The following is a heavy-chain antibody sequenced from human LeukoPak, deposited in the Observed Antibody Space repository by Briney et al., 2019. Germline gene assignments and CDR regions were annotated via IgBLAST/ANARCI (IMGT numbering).Heavy chain of an antibody. CDR2: LRPDSGAT. CDR1: GYTFSAFY. CDR3: ARVDTVGTVNPFY. D-gene: IGHD5-12*01. Sequence: ASVKVSCKTSGYTFSAFYIHWVRQVPGQGLEWMEWLRPDSGATNFAQNFLGRVTMTGDTSISTAYMELSRLRPDDTAVYYCARVDTVGTVNPFYWGQGTLVTVSS. V-gene: IGHV1-2*02. J-gene: IGHJ4*02.